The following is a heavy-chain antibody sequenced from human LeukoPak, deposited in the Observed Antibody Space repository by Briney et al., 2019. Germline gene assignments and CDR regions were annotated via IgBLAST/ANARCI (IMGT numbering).Heavy chain of an antibody. CDR3: AKEDEDGEYFQY. J-gene: IGHJ1*01. CDR1: GFTFSNYA. CDR2: ITVGVLST. V-gene: IGHV3-23*01. Sequence: GGSLRLSCAASGFTFSNYAMSWVRQAPGKGLEWVATITVGVLSTFYTHSVKGRFTISRDNSKNTLYLQMNSLRADDTAVYYCAKEDEDGEYFQYWGQGTLVTVSS.